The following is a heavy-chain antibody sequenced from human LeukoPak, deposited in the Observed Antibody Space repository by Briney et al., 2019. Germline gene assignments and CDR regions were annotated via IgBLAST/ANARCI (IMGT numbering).Heavy chain of an antibody. V-gene: IGHV3-7*04. D-gene: IGHD6-13*01. J-gene: IGHJ4*02. CDR3: ARYGSIVAAGTFDY. CDR2: VKEDGSEK. CDR1: GFTFSRFW. Sequence: PGGSLRLSCAASGFTFSRFWMSWVRQAPWKGLEWVANVKEDGSEKYYVDSVKGRFTISRDNAKNSLYLQMNSLRAEDTAVYYCARYGSIVAAGTFDYWGQGTRVTVSS.